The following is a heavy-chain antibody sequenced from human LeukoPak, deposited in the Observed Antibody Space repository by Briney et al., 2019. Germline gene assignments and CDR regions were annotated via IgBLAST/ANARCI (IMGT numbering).Heavy chain of an antibody. CDR2: IHYSGST. J-gene: IGHJ5*02. V-gene: IGHV4-61*01. D-gene: IGHD6-6*01. CDR3: ARGLGPIAMFDH. Sequence: SETLSLTCTVSGYSISSGYYWSWIRQPPGKGLEWIGYIHYSGSTNYNPSLKSRLTISVETSKNQFSLKLRSVTAADTAVYYCARGLGPIAMFDHWGQGTLVTVSS. CDR1: GYSISSGYY.